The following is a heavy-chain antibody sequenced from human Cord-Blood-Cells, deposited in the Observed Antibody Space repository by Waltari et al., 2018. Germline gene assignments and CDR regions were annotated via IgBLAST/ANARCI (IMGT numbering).Heavy chain of an antibody. CDR2: IRSKANSYAT. CDR1: GFTFSGSA. D-gene: IGHD7-27*01. CDR3: TRQGNGDLVEGI. J-gene: IGHJ3*02. Sequence: EVQRVESGGGLVQPGGSLKLPCAASGFTFSGSAMHWGRQASGKGLEWVGRIRSKANSYATAYAASVKGRFTISRDDSKNTAYLQMNSLKTEDTAVYYCTRQGNGDLVEGIWGQGTMVTVSS. V-gene: IGHV3-73*02.